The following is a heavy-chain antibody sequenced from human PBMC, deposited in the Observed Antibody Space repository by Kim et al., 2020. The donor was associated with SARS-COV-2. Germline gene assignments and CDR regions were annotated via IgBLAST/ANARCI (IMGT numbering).Heavy chain of an antibody. V-gene: IGHV4-31*03. CDR2: IYYSGST. D-gene: IGHD3-10*01. CDR3: ARAPPEFWFDP. CDR1: GGSISSGGYY. J-gene: IGHJ5*02. Sequence: SETLSLTCTVSGGSISSGGYYWSWIRQHPGKDLEWIGYIYYSGSTYYNPSLKSRVTISVDTSKNQFSLKLSSVTAADTAVYYCARAPPEFWFDPWGQGTLVTVSS.